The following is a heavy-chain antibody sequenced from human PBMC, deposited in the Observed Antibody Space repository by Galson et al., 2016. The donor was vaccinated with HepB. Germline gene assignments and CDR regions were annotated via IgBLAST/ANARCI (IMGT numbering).Heavy chain of an antibody. CDR3: AKELVRSAFDI. CDR1: GVTFSTSG. CDR2: ISSSIRTI. V-gene: IGHV3-48*02. J-gene: IGHJ3*02. Sequence: SLRLSCAASGVTFSTSGLNWVRQAPGKGLQWVSYISSSIRTIYYADSVKGRFTISRDNAKNSVYLQMNSLRDEDTAVYYCAKELVRSAFDIWGQGTMVTVSS. D-gene: IGHD3-10*01.